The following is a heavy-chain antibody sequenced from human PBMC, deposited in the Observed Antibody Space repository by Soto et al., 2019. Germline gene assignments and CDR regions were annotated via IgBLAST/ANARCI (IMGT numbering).Heavy chain of an antibody. J-gene: IGHJ4*02. CDR2: ISSSSTYT. V-gene: IGHV3-11*05. Sequence: QVQLVESGGGLVKPGGSLRLSCAASGFTLSDYYMNWIRQAPGKGLEWVSYISSSSTYTNYADSVKGRFTISRDNAKNSLYLQLNSLRAEDSAVYYCARETYGSVTYVSEPSIDYGGQGTLVSVSS. CDR1: GFTLSDYY. D-gene: IGHD3-10*01. CDR3: ARETYGSVTYVSEPSIDY.